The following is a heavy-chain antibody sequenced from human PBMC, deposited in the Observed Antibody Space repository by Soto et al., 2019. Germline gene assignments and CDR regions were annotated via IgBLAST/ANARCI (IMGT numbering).Heavy chain of an antibody. CDR3: ARFLLGYCSGGRCYSRHDAFDI. J-gene: IGHJ3*02. CDR2: IIPIFGTA. CDR1: GGTFSSYA. V-gene: IGHV1-69*13. D-gene: IGHD2-15*01. Sequence: SVKVSCKASGGTFSSYAISWVRQAPGQGLEWMGGIIPIFGTANYAQKFQGRVTITADESTSTAYMELSSLRPEDTAVYYCARFLLGYCSGGRCYSRHDAFDIWGQGTMVTVSS.